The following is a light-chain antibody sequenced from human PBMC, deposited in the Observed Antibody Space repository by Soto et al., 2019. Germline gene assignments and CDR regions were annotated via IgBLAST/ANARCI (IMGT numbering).Light chain of an antibody. CDR3: QQYHTYWT. CDR1: QEISSSN. J-gene: IGKJ1*01. Sequence: DIVLTQPPGTLSLSPGEGATLSCKASQEISSSNLAWYQQKPGQAPRLLIYGASTRATGIPARFSGSRSGTEFTLTISSLQPDDFATYYCQQYHTYWTFGQGTKVDIK. CDR2: GAS. V-gene: IGKV3-20*01.